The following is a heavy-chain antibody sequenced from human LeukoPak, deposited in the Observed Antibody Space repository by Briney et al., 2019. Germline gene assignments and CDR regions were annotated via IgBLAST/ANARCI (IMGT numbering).Heavy chain of an antibody. CDR1: GGSISSYY. CDR2: IYYSGST. J-gene: IGHJ4*02. CDR3: AATGYSYNY. D-gene: IGHD3-16*02. V-gene: IGHV4-59*08. Sequence: SETLSLTCTVSGGSISSYYWSWIRQPPVKGLEWIGYIYYSGSTNYNPSLKSRVTISVDTSKNQFSLKLSSVTAADTAVYYCAATGYSYNYWGQGTLVTVSS.